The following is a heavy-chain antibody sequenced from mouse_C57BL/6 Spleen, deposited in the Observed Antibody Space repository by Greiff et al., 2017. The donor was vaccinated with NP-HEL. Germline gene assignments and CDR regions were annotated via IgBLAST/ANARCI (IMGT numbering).Heavy chain of an antibody. Sequence: QVQLQQPGAELVKPGASVKMSCKASGYTFTSYWITWVKQRPGQGLEWIGDIYPGSGSTNYNEKFKSKATLTVDTSSSTAYMQLSSLTSEDSAVYYCARNYYGSSYEYIDVWGTGTTVTVSS. D-gene: IGHD1-1*01. CDR3: ARNYYGSSYEYIDV. V-gene: IGHV1-55*01. CDR2: IYPGSGST. CDR1: GYTFTSYW. J-gene: IGHJ1*03.